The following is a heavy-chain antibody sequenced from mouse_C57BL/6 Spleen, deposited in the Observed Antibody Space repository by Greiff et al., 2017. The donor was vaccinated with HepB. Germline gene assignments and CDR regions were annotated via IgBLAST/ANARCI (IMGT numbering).Heavy chain of an antibody. D-gene: IGHD5-1-1*01. V-gene: IGHV5-16*01. CDR1: GFTFSDYY. J-gene: IGHJ3*01. CDR3: ARGIPSAWFAY. Sequence: EVQRVESEGGLVQPGSSMKLSCTASGFTFSDYYMAWVRQVPEKGLEWVANINHDGSSTYYLDSLKSRFIISRDNAKNILYLQMSSLKSEDTATYYCARGIPSAWFAYWGQGTLVTVSA. CDR2: INHDGSST.